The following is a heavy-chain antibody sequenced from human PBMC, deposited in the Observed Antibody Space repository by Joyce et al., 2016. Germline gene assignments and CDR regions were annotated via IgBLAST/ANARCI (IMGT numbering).Heavy chain of an antibody. D-gene: IGHD3-10*01. CDR1: GYVFTSFW. Sequence: EVHLAQSGTYVKKPGESLRISCEGSGYVFTSFWIGWVRQKPGKGLEWMGAVFPGDADITYNPSFRGQVTISADKSTDTAFLRWSSLTASDSAIYYCVRINVGKSLLRPPYEAYHYGMDVWGQGATVTV. J-gene: IGHJ6*02. CDR2: VFPGDADI. V-gene: IGHV5-51*01. CDR3: VRINVGKSLLRPPYEAYHYGMDV.